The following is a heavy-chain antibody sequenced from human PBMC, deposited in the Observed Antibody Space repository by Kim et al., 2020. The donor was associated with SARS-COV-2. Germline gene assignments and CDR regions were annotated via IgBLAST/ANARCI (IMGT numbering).Heavy chain of an antibody. V-gene: IGHV3-48*03. CDR3: ARAARSTSWSYYYYYGMDV. D-gene: IGHD2-2*01. CDR1: GFTFSSYE. CDR2: ISSSGSTI. Sequence: GGSLRLSCAASGFTFSSYEMNWVRQAPGKGLEWVSYISSSGSTIYYADSVKGRFTISRDNAKNSLYLQMNSLRAEDTAVYYCARAARSTSWSYYYYYGMDVWGQGTTVTVSS. J-gene: IGHJ6*02.